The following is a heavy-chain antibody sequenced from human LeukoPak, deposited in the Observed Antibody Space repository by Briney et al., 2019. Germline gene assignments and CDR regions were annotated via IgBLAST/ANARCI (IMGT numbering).Heavy chain of an antibody. CDR1: GFTVSSNY. CDR2: IYSGGST. J-gene: IGHJ1*01. Sequence: GGSLRLSCAASGFTVSSNYMSWVRQAPGKGLEWVSVIYSGGSTYYADSVKGRFTISRDNSKNTLYLQMNSLRPDDTAIYFCARDSDDYGDQFCDLWGQGTPVTVSS. V-gene: IGHV3-53*05. D-gene: IGHD4/OR15-4a*01. CDR3: ARDSDDYGDQFCDL.